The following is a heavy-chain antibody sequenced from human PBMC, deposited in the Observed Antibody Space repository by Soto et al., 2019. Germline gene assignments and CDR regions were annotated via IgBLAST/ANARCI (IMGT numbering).Heavy chain of an antibody. CDR3: AKDIGGAAAGNFDY. V-gene: IGHV3-9*01. J-gene: IGHJ4*02. D-gene: IGHD6-13*01. CDR2: ISWNSGSI. Sequence: GGSLTLSCAASGFTFDDYAMHWVRQAPGKGLEWVSGISWNSGSIGYADSVKGRFTISRDNAKNSLYLQMNSLRAEDTALYYCAKDIGGAAAGNFDYWGQGTLVTSPQ. CDR1: GFTFDDYA.